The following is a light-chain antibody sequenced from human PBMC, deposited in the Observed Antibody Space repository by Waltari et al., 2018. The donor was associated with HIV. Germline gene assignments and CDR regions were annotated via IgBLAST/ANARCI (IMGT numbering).Light chain of an antibody. CDR1: ESVSSSY. V-gene: IGKV3-20*01. J-gene: IGKJ2*01. CDR2: GAS. CDR3: QYSRT. Sequence: EIVLTQSPGTLSLSPGERASLSCRANESVSSSYLARYQQKPGQSPRLLISGASSRATGIPDRFIGTGSGTDFTLIISRLEREDFAVYYCQYSRTFGQGTRLEIK.